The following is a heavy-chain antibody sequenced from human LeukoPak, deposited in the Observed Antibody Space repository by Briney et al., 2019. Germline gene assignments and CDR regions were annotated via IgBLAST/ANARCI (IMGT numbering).Heavy chain of an antibody. V-gene: IGHV4-59*01. J-gene: IGHJ4*02. CDR1: GGSISSYY. CDR2: IYYSGST. Sequence: SETLSLTCTVSGGSISSYYWSWIRQPPGKGLEWIGYIYYSGSTNYNPSLKCRVTISVDTSKNQFSLKLSSVTAADTAVYYCARDLGSAWGYFDYWGQGTLVTVSS. D-gene: IGHD2-15*01. CDR3: ARDLGSAWGYFDY.